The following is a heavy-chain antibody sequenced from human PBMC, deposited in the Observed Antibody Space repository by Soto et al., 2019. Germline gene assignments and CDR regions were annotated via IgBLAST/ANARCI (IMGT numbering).Heavy chain of an antibody. Sequence: QLVESGGGSVQPGRSLRLSCAPSGFTFSSYEMNWVRQAPGKGLEWVSYISVSGTMRFYADAVKGRFTISRDTTKKILYLQMNSLRAEDTALYYCATAGLTGTVWGQGTTVTVSS. CDR1: GFTFSSYE. V-gene: IGHV3-48*03. J-gene: IGHJ6*02. CDR3: ATAGLTGTV. CDR2: ISVSGTMR. D-gene: IGHD3-9*01.